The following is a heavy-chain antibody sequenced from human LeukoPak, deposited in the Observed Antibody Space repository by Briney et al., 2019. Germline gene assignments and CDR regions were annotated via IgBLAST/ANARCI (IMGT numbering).Heavy chain of an antibody. CDR2: IYYSGTT. D-gene: IGHD5-24*01. V-gene: IGHV4-59*08. Sequence: PSETLSLTCTVSGGSISSYYWSWIRQPPGKGLEWIGYIYYSGTTNYNPSLKSRVTISVDTSKNQFSLKLSSVTAADTAVYYCARQVSRWLHHFDYWGQGTLVTVSS. J-gene: IGHJ4*02. CDR3: ARQVSRWLHHFDY. CDR1: GGSISSYY.